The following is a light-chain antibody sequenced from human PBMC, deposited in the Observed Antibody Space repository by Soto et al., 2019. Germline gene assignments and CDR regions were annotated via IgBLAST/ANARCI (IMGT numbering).Light chain of an antibody. CDR2: GAS. J-gene: IGKJ1*01. Sequence: DIQMTQSPSSLSASVGDRVTITCRASRSVTSYLNWYQQKPGKAPELLIYGASSLQSGVPSRFSGSGSGTDFTLTISSLQPEDFGTYYCQQSYSTPRTFGQGTKVEI. CDR1: RSVTSY. V-gene: IGKV1-39*01. CDR3: QQSYSTPRT.